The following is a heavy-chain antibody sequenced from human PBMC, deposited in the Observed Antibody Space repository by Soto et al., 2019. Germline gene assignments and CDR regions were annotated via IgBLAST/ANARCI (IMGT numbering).Heavy chain of an antibody. CDR3: ATHPPYGPVDH. Sequence: QLQLQESGPGLVKPSETLSLTCTVSGGSISSSSNHWGWIRQPPGKGLEWIGNIYYIENTYYNPSLKSRVTISVDTSKNQFSLRLTSVTAADTAVYYCATHPPYGPVDHWGQGTLVTVSS. V-gene: IGHV4-39*01. CDR1: GGSISSSSNH. CDR2: IYYIENT. J-gene: IGHJ4*02. D-gene: IGHD4-17*01.